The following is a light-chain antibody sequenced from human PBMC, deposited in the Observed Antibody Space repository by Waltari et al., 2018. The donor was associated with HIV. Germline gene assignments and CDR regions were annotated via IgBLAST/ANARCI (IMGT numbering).Light chain of an antibody. Sequence: QSVLTQPPSVSEAPRQRVTISCSGSSSNIGNNAVNWYQQLPGKAPKLLIYYDDLGPSGLSDRFSGSKSGTSASLAISGLQSEDEADYYCAAWDDSLNGGVFGGGTKLTVL. CDR1: SSNIGNNA. CDR3: AAWDDSLNGGV. V-gene: IGLV1-36*01. J-gene: IGLJ3*02. CDR2: YDD.